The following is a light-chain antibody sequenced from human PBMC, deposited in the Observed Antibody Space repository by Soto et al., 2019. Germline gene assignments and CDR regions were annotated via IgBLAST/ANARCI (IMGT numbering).Light chain of an antibody. V-gene: IGKV1-5*03. CDR2: KAS. CDR3: QHYNSYSEA. Sequence: DIQLTQSPSTLSGSVGDRVTITCRASQTISSWLVWYQQKPGKAPKLLIYKASTLKREVPSRCSGRGSGTEYTLNISSLQPDDFATYYGQHYNSYSEAFGQGTKVDIK. CDR1: QTISSW. J-gene: IGKJ1*01.